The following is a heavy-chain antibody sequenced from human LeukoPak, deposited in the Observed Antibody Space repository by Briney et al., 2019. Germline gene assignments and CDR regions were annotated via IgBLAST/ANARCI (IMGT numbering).Heavy chain of an antibody. Sequence: PGGSLRLSCAASEFSVGSNYMTWVRQAPGKGLEWVSLIYSGGSTYYADSVKGRFTISRDNSKNTLYLQMNSLRAEDTAVYYCARPGFPTPDYWGQGTLVTVSS. CDR1: EFSVGSNY. CDR2: IYSGGST. D-gene: IGHD3-10*01. J-gene: IGHJ4*02. CDR3: ARPGFPTPDY. V-gene: IGHV3-66*01.